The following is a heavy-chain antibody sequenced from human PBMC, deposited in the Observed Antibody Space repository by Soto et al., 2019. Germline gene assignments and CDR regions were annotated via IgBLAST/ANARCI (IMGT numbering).Heavy chain of an antibody. Sequence: GGSHRLSSTASGFTCISYAMSWVRQATGKGLEWVSAISGSGGSTYYADSVKGRFTISRDNSKNTLYLQMNSLRAEDTAVYYCATRDFWSGYYPHTFDYWGQGTLVTVSS. J-gene: IGHJ4*02. D-gene: IGHD3-3*01. CDR2: ISGSGGST. CDR1: GFTCISYA. V-gene: IGHV3-23*01. CDR3: ATRDFWSGYYPHTFDY.